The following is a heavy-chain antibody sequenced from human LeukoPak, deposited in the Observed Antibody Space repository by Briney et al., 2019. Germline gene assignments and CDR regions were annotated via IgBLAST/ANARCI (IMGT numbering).Heavy chain of an antibody. CDR2: TYYRSKWYN. V-gene: IGHV6-1*01. J-gene: IGHJ5*02. Sequence: SQTLSLTCAISGDSVSSNSAAWNWIRQSPSRGLEWLGRTYYRSKWYNDYAVSVKSRITINPDTSKNQFSLQLNSVTPEDTAVYYCARDASSSGWYEENWFDPWGQGTLVTVSS. D-gene: IGHD6-19*01. CDR3: ARDASSSGWYEENWFDP. CDR1: GDSVSSNSAA.